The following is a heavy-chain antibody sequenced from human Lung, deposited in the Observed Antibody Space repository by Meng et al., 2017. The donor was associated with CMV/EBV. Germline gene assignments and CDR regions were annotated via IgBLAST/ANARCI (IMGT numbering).Heavy chain of an antibody. J-gene: IGHJ4*02. D-gene: IGHD3-10*01. CDR1: GFTVTRNW. CDR3: ARPIEGIRETLDY. CDR2: INEDGTDK. Sequence: GGSLRLSCAASGFTVTRNWMTWVRQAPGKGLEWVANINEDGTDKNYLDSVKGRFTISRDNVKKSVYLQMNTLRGEDTAVYYCARPIEGIRETLDYWGQGTXVTVYS. V-gene: IGHV3-7*01.